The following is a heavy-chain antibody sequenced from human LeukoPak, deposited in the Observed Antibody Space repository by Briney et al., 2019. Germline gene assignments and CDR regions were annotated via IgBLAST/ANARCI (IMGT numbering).Heavy chain of an antibody. D-gene: IGHD2-15*01. CDR3: ASSLAATSGYFQH. Sequence: GASVKVSCKASGGTFSSYAISWVRQAPGQGLEWMGGIIPIFGTANYAQKFQGRVTITADESTSTAYMELSSLRSEDTAVYYCASSLAATSGYFQHWGQGTLVTVSS. CDR1: GGTFSSYA. CDR2: IIPIFGTA. V-gene: IGHV1-69*01. J-gene: IGHJ1*01.